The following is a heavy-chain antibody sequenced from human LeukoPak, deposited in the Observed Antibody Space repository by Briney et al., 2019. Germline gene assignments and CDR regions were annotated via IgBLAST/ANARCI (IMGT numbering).Heavy chain of an antibody. CDR3: ARDSYSSSWYGSFDY. J-gene: IGHJ4*02. D-gene: IGHD6-13*01. CDR1: GFTFSSYA. V-gene: IGHV3-23*01. Sequence: GGSLRLSCAASGFTFSSYAMNWVRQAPGKGLEWVSDISSSGGNTNYADSVKGRFTISRDNSKNTLYLQMNSLRAEDTAVYYCARDSYSSSWYGSFDYWGQGTLVTVSS. CDR2: ISSSGGNT.